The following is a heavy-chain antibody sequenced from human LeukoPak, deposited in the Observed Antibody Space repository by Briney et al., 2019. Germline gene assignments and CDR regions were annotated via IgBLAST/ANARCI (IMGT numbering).Heavy chain of an antibody. Sequence: ASVKVSCKASGYTFTGYYMHWVRRAPGQGLEWMGWISAYNGNTNYAQKLQGRVTMTTDTSTSTAYMELRSLRSDDTAVYYCARFWGTLGTSDYWGQGTLVTVSS. J-gene: IGHJ4*02. D-gene: IGHD7-27*01. V-gene: IGHV1-18*04. CDR3: ARFWGTLGTSDY. CDR1: GYTFTGYY. CDR2: ISAYNGNT.